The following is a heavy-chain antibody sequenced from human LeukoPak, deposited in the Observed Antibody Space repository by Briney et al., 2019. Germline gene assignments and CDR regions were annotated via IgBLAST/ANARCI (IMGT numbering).Heavy chain of an antibody. CDR3: TGAATDYYYYMDV. CDR2: IRGSGGST. CDR1: GFTFSSYT. V-gene: IGHV3-23*01. Sequence: PGGSLRLSCAASGFTFSSYTMTWVRQAPGKGLEWVSSIRGSGGSTYYADSVKGRFTISRDNSKNTVYLQMSGLRGDDTAVYYCTGAATDYYYYMDVWGKGTTVTISS. D-gene: IGHD1-26*01. J-gene: IGHJ6*03.